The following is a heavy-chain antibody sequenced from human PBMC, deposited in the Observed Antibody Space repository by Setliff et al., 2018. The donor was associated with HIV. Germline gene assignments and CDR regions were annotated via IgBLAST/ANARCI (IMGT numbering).Heavy chain of an antibody. CDR2: ISGGGKSI. D-gene: IGHD6-13*01. CDR1: GFTFSSYT. Sequence: PGGSLRLSCAASGFTFSSYTMHWVRQAPGKGLEWVASISGGGKSIYYADSVKGRFTISGDNADRSLYLQMNSLRAEDTAVYYCVKTTPSSIRSPYYYMDVWGKGTAVTVSS. V-gene: IGHV3-21*01. CDR3: VKTTPSSIRSPYYYMDV. J-gene: IGHJ6*03.